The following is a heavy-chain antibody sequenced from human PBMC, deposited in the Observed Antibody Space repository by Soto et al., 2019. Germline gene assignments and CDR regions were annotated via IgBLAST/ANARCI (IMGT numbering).Heavy chain of an antibody. J-gene: IGHJ3*02. V-gene: IGHV3-66*02. CDR3: ARHRGSENTCDAFDI. Sequence: GGSLRLSCAASGFTVSSNYMSWVRQAPGKGLEWVSVIYSGGSTYYADSVKGRFTISRDNSKNTLYLQMNSLRAEDTAVYYCARHRGSENTCDAFDIWGQGTMVTVSS. CDR1: GFTVSSNY. D-gene: IGHD3-10*01. CDR2: IYSGGST.